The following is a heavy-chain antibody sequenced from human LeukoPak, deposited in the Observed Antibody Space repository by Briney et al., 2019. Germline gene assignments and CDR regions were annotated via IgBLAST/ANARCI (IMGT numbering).Heavy chain of an antibody. V-gene: IGHV3-21*01. CDR1: GFTFSSYS. CDR3: ARESFAARWD. D-gene: IGHD6-6*01. CDR2: ISSSSSYI. J-gene: IGHJ4*02. Sequence: NAGGSLRLSCAASGFTFSSYSMNWVRQAPGKGLEWVSSISSSSSYIYYADSVKGRFTISRDNAKNSLYLQMNSLRAEDTAVYYCARESFAARWDWGQGTLVTVSS.